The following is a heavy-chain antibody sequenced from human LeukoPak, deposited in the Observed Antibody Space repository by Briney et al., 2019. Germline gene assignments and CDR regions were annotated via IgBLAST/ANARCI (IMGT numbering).Heavy chain of an antibody. V-gene: IGHV3-21*01. CDR2: IISISSHI. J-gene: IGHJ6*03. CDR1: GFTFSSYS. CDR3: ARTRAPSNGRVLYYMDV. Sequence: GGSLRLFCAASGFTFSSYSMNWVGQAPGKGLEWVASIISISSHIYYADSVKGRFTISRDNAKNSLYLQMNSLRAEDTAVYYCARTRAPSNGRVLYYMDVWGKGTTVTVSS. D-gene: IGHD2-2*01.